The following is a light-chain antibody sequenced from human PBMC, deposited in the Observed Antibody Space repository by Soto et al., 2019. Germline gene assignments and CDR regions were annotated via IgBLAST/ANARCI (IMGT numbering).Light chain of an antibody. Sequence: EIVLTQSPGTLSLSPGERPTLSCSASQIVGGDTLAWFQQRPGQAPRLLFYNASTRATAFPARFSGSGSGTDYILTISSLQSEDFAVYYCQQYYNWPLTFGQGTRLEIK. V-gene: IGKV3-15*01. CDR2: NAS. CDR1: QIVGGDT. CDR3: QQYYNWPLT. J-gene: IGKJ5*01.